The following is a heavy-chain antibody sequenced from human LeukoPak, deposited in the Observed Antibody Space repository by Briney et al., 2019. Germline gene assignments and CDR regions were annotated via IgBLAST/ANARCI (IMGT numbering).Heavy chain of an antibody. D-gene: IGHD5-12*01. CDR3: AKEYSGYDFDY. CDR1: GFTFSSYS. CDR2: ISSSSSYI. J-gene: IGHJ4*02. V-gene: IGHV3-21*04. Sequence: GGSLRLSCAASGFTFSSYSMNWVRQAPGKGLEWVSSISSSSSYIYYADSVKGRFTISRDNAKNSLYLQMDSLRAEDTALYYCAKEYSGYDFDYWGQGTLVTVSS.